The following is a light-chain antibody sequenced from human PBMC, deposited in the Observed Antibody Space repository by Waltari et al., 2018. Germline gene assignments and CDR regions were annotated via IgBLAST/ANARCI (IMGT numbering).Light chain of an antibody. J-gene: IGKJ4*01. Sequence: EIVLTQSPATLSLSPGERATLSCRASHSVDWYLAWYQQRPGQPPRLLIYYTSNRAPGIPARFSGSGSDTDFTLTISSLEPEDFAVYYCQQRRSWPLTFGGGTKVEIE. CDR1: HSVDWY. CDR3: QQRRSWPLT. V-gene: IGKV3-11*01. CDR2: YTS.